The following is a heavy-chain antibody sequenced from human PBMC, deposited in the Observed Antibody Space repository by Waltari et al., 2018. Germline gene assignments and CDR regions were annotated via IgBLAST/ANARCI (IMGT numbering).Heavy chain of an antibody. V-gene: IGHV4-34*01. CDR1: GGSFTSYY. CDR3: AARKGATAVSGYYFES. Sequence: QVQLQQWGAGLLKSSETLSLTCSVYGGSFTSYYCSWIRQSPGTGLEWIGEINYTGNTNHNPSLKSRVTMSIDTSKNQFSLKLSSVTAADTAVYYCAARKGATAVSGYYFESWGRGTLVIVSS. J-gene: IGHJ4*02. D-gene: IGHD6-13*01. CDR2: INYTGNT.